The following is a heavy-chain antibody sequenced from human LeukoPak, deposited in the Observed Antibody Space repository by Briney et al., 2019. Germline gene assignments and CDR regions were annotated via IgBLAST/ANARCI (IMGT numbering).Heavy chain of an antibody. CDR1: GYSFTSYW. J-gene: IGHJ6*02. CDR3: ASGTYSSGWYPDYYYYGMGV. Sequence: GESLKISCKGSGYSFTSYWIGWVRQMPGKGLEWMGIIYPGDSDTRYSPSFQGQVTISADKSISTAYLQWSSLKASDTAMYYCASGTYSSGWYPDYYYYGMGVWGQGTTVTVSS. CDR2: IYPGDSDT. V-gene: IGHV5-51*01. D-gene: IGHD6-19*01.